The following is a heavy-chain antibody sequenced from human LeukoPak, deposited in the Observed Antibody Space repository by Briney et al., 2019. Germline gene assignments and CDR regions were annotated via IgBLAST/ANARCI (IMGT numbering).Heavy chain of an antibody. Sequence: SETLSLTCTVSGDSISSYYWSWIRQPAGKGLEWIGRIYASGTTNYNPSLKSRVTMSVDTSKNEFSLNLISVTAAGTAVFYCARQGMGDHRVFDYWGQGTLVTVSS. J-gene: IGHJ4*02. CDR2: IYASGTT. CDR1: GDSISSYY. CDR3: ARQGMGDHRVFDY. V-gene: IGHV4-4*07. D-gene: IGHD2-21*02.